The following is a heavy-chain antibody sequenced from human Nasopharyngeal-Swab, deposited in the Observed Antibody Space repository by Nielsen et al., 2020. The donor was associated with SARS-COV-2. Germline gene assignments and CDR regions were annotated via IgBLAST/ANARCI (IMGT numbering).Heavy chain of an antibody. CDR1: GGSISSSSYY. D-gene: IGHD1-26*01. J-gene: IGHJ4*02. CDR3: AKAGKPKPRLPILYSGSYHDKKYSFDYFDD. Sequence: SETLSLTCTVPGGSISSSSYYWGWVRQPPGKGRVWIGSIYYTGYIYYNPSLKSRVTISVATSKNKFSLKLSSVSAADTAVYYCAKAGKPKPRLPILYSGSYHDKKYSFDYFDDWGQGTLVTVSS. CDR2: IYYTGYI. V-gene: IGHV4-39*07.